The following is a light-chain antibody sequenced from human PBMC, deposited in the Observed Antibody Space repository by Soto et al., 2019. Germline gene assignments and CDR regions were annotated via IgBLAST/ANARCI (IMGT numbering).Light chain of an antibody. V-gene: IGKV1-5*03. Sequence: DIQMTQSPSTLSASVGDRVIITCRASQSVSSWLAWYQQKPGKVPKLLIYKASSLESGVPSRFSGSGSGTEFTLTISSLQPDDFATYYCQQYNSYSLFTFGPGTQVDIK. J-gene: IGKJ3*01. CDR1: QSVSSW. CDR3: QQYNSYSLFT. CDR2: KAS.